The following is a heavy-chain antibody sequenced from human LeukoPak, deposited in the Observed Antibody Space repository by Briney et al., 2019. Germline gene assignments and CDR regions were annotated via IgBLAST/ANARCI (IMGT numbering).Heavy chain of an antibody. CDR2: MYHTGST. CDR1: GGSFSGYY. D-gene: IGHD3-10*01. V-gene: IGHV4-34*01. Sequence: SETLSLTCAVYGGSFSGYYWGWIRQPPERGLEWIGSMYHTGSTYYNPSLKSRVTISVDTSKNQFYLKLSSVTAADTAVYYCARTRYYYNSRSYGAPYYFDYWGQGTLVTVSS. J-gene: IGHJ4*02. CDR3: ARTRYYYNSRSYGAPYYFDY.